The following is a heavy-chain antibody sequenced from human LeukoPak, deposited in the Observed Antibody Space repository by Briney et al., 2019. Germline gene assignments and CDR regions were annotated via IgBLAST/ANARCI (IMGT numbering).Heavy chain of an antibody. CDR3: AREILYDSTGYYL. CDR1: GDSISSSNW. Sequence: SETLSLTCAVSGDSISSSNWWSWVRQPPGKGLEWIGEIFHSGSTNYNPSLKSRVTISVDKSKNQFSLKLSSVTAADTAVYYCAREILYDSTGYYLWGQGTVVTVSS. D-gene: IGHD3-22*01. CDR2: IFHSGST. J-gene: IGHJ4*02. V-gene: IGHV4-4*02.